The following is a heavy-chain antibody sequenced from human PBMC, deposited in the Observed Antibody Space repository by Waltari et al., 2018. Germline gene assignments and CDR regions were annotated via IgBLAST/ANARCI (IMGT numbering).Heavy chain of an antibody. CDR3: ARHGYYYDSSGPGAFDI. CDR1: VGSISSSSYY. Sequence: QLQLQESGPGLVKPSETLSLPCTVSVGSISSSSYYWAWIRQPQGKGLEWIGSIYYSGSTYYNPSLKRRVTISVDTSKNQFSLKLSSVTAADTAVYYCARHGYYYDSSGPGAFDIWGQGTMVTVSS. D-gene: IGHD3-22*01. J-gene: IGHJ3*02. V-gene: IGHV4-39*01. CDR2: IYYSGST.